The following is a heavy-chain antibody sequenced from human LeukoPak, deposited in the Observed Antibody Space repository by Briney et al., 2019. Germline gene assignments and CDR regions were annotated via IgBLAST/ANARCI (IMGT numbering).Heavy chain of an antibody. V-gene: IGHV3-11*01. D-gene: IGHD3-10*01. CDR3: ARDPLWFEALGLDP. J-gene: IGHJ5*02. Sequence: GGSLRLSCAASGFTFSDYFMSWIRQAPGKGLEWVSYISSRGSTIYYADSVKGRFTISRDNAKNSLYLQMDSLRAEDTAIYYCARDPLWFEALGLDPWGQGTLVTVSS. CDR2: ISSRGSTI. CDR1: GFTFSDYF.